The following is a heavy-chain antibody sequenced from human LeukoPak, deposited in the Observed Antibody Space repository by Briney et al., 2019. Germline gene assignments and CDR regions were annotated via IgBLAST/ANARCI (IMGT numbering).Heavy chain of an antibody. J-gene: IGHJ6*02. CDR3: AKGSPGLYYYYGMDV. CDR1: GFTFSSYA. D-gene: IGHD7-27*01. CDR2: ISGSGGST. V-gene: IGHV3-23*01. Sequence: GGSLRLACAASGFTFSSYAMSWVRQAPGKGLEWVSAISGSGGSTYYADSVKGRFTISRDNSKNTLYLQMNSLRAEDTAVYYCAKGSPGLYYYYGMDVWGQGTTVTVSS.